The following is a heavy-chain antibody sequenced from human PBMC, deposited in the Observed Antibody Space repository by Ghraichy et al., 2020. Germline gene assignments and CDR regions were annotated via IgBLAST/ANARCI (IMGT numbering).Heavy chain of an antibody. CDR2: ISYDGSNK. J-gene: IGHJ4*02. CDR1: GFTFSSYA. D-gene: IGHD3-3*01. CDR3: ARDWFMVGFWSAPMDY. V-gene: IGHV3-30-3*01. Sequence: GGSLRLSCAASGFTFSSYAMHWVRQAPGKGLEWVAVISYDGSNKYYADSVKGRFTISRDNSKNTLYLQMNSLRAEDTAVYYCARDWFMVGFWSAPMDYWGQGTLVTVSS.